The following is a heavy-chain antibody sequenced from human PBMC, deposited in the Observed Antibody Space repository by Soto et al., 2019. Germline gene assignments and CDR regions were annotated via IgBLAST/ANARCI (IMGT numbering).Heavy chain of an antibody. J-gene: IGHJ6*02. V-gene: IGHV4-34*01. CDR3: ASGPWEYYGMDV. CDR2: INHSGST. D-gene: IGHD1-26*01. Sequence: SETLSLTCAVYGGSFSGYYWSWIRQPPGKGLEWIGEINHSGSTNYNPSLKSRVTISVDTSKNQFSLKLSSVTAADTAVYYCASGPWEYYGMDVWGQGTTVTVSS. CDR1: GGSFSGYY.